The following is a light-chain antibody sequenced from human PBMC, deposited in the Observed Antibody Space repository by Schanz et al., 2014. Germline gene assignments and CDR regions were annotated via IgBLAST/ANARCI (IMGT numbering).Light chain of an antibody. Sequence: QSALTQPASVSGSPGQSITISCTGTSSDVGSYNLVSWYQQHPGKAPKLMIYEGSKRPSGVSNRISGSKSGNTASLTISGVQAEDEADYYCISYTSSRTKGVFGGGTKLTVL. J-gene: IGLJ3*02. V-gene: IGLV2-14*02. CDR2: EGS. CDR3: ISYTSSRTKGV. CDR1: SSDVGSYNL.